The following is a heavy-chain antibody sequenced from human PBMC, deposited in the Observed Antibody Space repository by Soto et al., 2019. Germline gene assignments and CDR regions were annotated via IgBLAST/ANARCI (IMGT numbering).Heavy chain of an antibody. J-gene: IGHJ4*02. Sequence: QVQLVQSGAELGKPGASVKVSCKASGYSFTSYGFTWVRQAPGLGLEWMGWISTHNGNTNYAQKLQGRVTLTTDTSTSTAYMEIESLTSDDTAMYYCARSGNGYDFSPLDYWGQGTLVTVSS. V-gene: IGHV1-18*01. CDR1: GYSFTSYG. CDR2: ISTHNGNT. D-gene: IGHD5-12*01. CDR3: ARSGNGYDFSPLDY.